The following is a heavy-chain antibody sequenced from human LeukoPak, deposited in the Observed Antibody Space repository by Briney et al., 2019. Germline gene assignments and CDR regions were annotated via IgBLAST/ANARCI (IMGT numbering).Heavy chain of an antibody. V-gene: IGHV3-23*01. J-gene: IGHJ6*03. CDR3: AKRVAVAGRVLGYMDV. CDR2: ISGIGGNT. CDR1: GFTFSDYY. Sequence: GGPLSLSCAASGFTFSDYYMSWIRHAPRRVQEWGSAISGIGGNTYYADSATGRFTTSKDNSKNTLYLQMNSLRAEDTAVYYCAKRVAVAGRVLGYMDVWGKGTTVTVSS. D-gene: IGHD6-19*01.